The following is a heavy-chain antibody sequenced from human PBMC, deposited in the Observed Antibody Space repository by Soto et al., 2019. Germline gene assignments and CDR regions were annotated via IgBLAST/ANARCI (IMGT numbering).Heavy chain of an antibody. CDR3: ARDKAGGMDV. D-gene: IGHD6-13*01. J-gene: IGHJ6*02. CDR1: GFNFRTYI. Sequence: GGPLILSCAASGFNFRTYIINWVRQAPGKGLECVSSITTSTTYTFYADSVKGRFTISRDDAKNSLYLQMNSLRAEDTAVYYCARDKAGGMDVWGQGTTVTGSS. V-gene: IGHV3-21*01. CDR2: ITTSTTYT.